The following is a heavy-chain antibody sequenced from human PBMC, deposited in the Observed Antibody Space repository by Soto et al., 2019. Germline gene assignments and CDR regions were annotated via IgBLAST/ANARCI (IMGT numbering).Heavy chain of an antibody. Sequence: GGSLRLSCAASGFTFSSYAMSWVRQAPGKGLEWVSAISGSGGSTYYADSVKGRFTISRDNSKNTLYLQMNSLRAEDTAVYYCAKVRGSYYDFWSGYYPHDAFDIWGQGTMVTVSS. J-gene: IGHJ3*02. CDR2: ISGSGGST. CDR3: AKVRGSYYDFWSGYYPHDAFDI. V-gene: IGHV3-23*01. CDR1: GFTFSSYA. D-gene: IGHD3-3*01.